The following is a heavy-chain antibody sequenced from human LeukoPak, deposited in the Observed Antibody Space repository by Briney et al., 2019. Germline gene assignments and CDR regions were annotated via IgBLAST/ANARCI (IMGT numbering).Heavy chain of an antibody. Sequence: QPGGSLRLSCAASGFTFSSYEMNWVRQAPGKGLEWVSYISSSGSTTYYADSVKGRFTISRDNSKNTLYLQMNSLRAEDTAVYYCARDSGYSSGWFDYWGQGTLVTVSS. CDR1: GFTFSSYE. CDR3: ARDSGYSSGWFDY. CDR2: ISSSGSTT. D-gene: IGHD6-19*01. V-gene: IGHV3-48*03. J-gene: IGHJ5*01.